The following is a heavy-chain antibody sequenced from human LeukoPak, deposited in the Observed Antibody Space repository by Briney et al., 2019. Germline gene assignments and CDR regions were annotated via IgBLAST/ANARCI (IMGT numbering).Heavy chain of an antibody. CDR2: IREDGSEK. V-gene: IGHV3-7*01. CDR3: ARVGRIYQYYMDV. J-gene: IGHJ6*03. CDR1: GFTFSRYW. Sequence: GGSLRLSCAASGFTFSRYWMSWARQAPGRGLEWVANIREDGSEKYYVDSVKGRFTISRDNAKNSLYLQMNSLRAEDTAVYYCARVGRIYQYYMDVWGKGTTVTVSS.